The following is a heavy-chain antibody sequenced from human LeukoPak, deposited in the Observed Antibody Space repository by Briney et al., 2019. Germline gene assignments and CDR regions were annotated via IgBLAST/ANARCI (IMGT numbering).Heavy chain of an antibody. CDR2: ITSSSTNI. Sequence: AGGSLRLSCVASGFTFGTYSMNWVRQAPGKGLEWVSYITSSSTNIYYADSVKGRFTISRDNAKNSLYLQMNSLRAEDTAVYYCVRAGGLFDYWGQGTLVTVSS. CDR1: GFTFGTYS. J-gene: IGHJ4*02. V-gene: IGHV3-48*01. D-gene: IGHD3-10*01. CDR3: VRAGGLFDY.